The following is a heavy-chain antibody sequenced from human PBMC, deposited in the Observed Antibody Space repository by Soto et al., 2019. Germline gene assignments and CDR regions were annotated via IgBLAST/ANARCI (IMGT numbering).Heavy chain of an antibody. CDR1: GYTFTGYY. V-gene: IGHV1-2*04. Sequence: ASVKVSCKASGYTFTGYYMHWVRQAPGQGLEWMGWINPNSGGTNYAQKFQGWVTMTRDTSISTAYMKLSRLRSDDTAVYYCARDSHSSSLFYYYYGMDVWGQGTTVTVSS. CDR2: INPNSGGT. CDR3: ARDSHSSSLFYYYYGMDV. J-gene: IGHJ6*02. D-gene: IGHD6-6*01.